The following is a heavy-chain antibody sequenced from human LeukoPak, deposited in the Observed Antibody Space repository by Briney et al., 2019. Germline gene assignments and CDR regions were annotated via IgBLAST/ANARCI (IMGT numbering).Heavy chain of an antibody. D-gene: IGHD3-10*01. Sequence: SETLSLTCTVSGGSISSTSDHWGWIRQPPGKGLEWIGEINHSGSTNYNPSLKSRVTISVDTSKNQFSLKLSSVTAADTAVYYCARRMVRGVSRSSTAFDYWGQGTLVTVSS. J-gene: IGHJ4*02. CDR1: GGSISSTSDH. V-gene: IGHV4-39*07. CDR3: ARRMVRGVSRSSTAFDY. CDR2: INHSGST.